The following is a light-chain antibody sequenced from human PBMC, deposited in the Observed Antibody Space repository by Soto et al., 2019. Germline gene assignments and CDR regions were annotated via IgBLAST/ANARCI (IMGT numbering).Light chain of an antibody. Sequence: DIQMTQSPATLSASVGDRVTLTCRASQSISSWLAWYQQKPGKAPKLLIYKASSIEIGVPSRFSGSGSGTEFTLTISSLQPDDYQSSYCQPAFTFGRGTKVDIK. CDR2: KAS. V-gene: IGKV1-5*03. J-gene: IGKJ3*01. CDR1: QSISSW. CDR3: QPAFT.